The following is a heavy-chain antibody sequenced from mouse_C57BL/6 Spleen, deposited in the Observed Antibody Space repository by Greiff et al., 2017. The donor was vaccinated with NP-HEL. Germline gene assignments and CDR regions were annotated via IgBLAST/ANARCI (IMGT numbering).Heavy chain of an antibody. CDR3: AREGIYDAYHGYFDV. D-gene: IGHD2-3*01. Sequence: VQLQQPGAELVRPGSSVKLSCKASGYTFTSYWMHWVKQRPIQGLEWIGNIDPSDSETHYNQKFKDKATLTVDKSSSTAYMQLSSLTSEDSAVYYGAREGIYDAYHGYFDVWGTGTTVTVSS. J-gene: IGHJ1*03. CDR2: IDPSDSET. CDR1: GYTFTSYW. V-gene: IGHV1-52*01.